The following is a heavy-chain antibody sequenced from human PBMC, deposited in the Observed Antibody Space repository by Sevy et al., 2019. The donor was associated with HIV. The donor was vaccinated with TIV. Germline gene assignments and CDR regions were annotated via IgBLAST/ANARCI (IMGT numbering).Heavy chain of an antibody. V-gene: IGHV3-7*01. CDR3: ARAQQVTMLVVIGGLYFDL. Sequence: GGSLRLSCAASGFTFSSNWMTWVRQAPGKGLEWVANVKQDMSEKYYADSVKGRFTISRDNAKNLLFRQMNSLRDEDTAVYYCARAQQVTMLVVIGGLYFDLWGQGTLVTVSS. CDR1: GFTFSSNW. D-gene: IGHD3-3*01. J-gene: IGHJ4*02. CDR2: VKQDMSEK.